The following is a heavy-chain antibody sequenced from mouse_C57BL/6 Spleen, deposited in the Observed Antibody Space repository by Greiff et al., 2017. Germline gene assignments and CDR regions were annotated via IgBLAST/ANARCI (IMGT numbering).Heavy chain of an antibody. Sequence: VQLQQPGAELVKPGASVKMSCKASGYTFTSYWITWVKQRPGQGLEWIGDISPGSGSTNYNEKFKSKATLTVDTSPSTAYMQLSSLTSEDSAVYYCARPYYGSSYGGVDYWGQGTTLTVSS. CDR2: ISPGSGST. J-gene: IGHJ2*01. V-gene: IGHV1-55*01. D-gene: IGHD1-1*01. CDR3: ARPYYGSSYGGVDY. CDR1: GYTFTSYW.